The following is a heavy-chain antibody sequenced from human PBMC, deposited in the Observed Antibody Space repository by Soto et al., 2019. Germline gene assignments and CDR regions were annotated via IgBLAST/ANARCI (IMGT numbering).Heavy chain of an antibody. CDR2: ISSNDEK. J-gene: IGHJ5*02. V-gene: IGHV2-26*04. CDR1: GFSLSNAGLG. CDR3: ASTYTTSWYWFDP. Sequence: QVTVKESGPVLVKPTETLTLTCTVSGFSLSNAGLGVSWIRQPPGKALEWLAHISSNDEKSYSTSLKSRLTISKDTSKSQVVLTMTNMDPVDTATYYCASTYTTSWYWFDPWGQGTLVTVSS. D-gene: IGHD6-13*01.